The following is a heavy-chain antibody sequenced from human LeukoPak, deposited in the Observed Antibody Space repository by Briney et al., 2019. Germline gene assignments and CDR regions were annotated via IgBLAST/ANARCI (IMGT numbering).Heavy chain of an antibody. J-gene: IGHJ2*01. Sequence: PSETLSLTCTVSGGSVSSYYWSWIRQPPGKGLEWIGYIFYRGSTNYNPSLKSRVTMSADTSKNQFSLKLSSVTAADTAVYYCARAISEAYLDLWGRGTLVTVSS. CDR1: GGSVSSYY. CDR2: IFYRGST. CDR3: ARAISEAYLDL. D-gene: IGHD2-21*01. V-gene: IGHV4-59*02.